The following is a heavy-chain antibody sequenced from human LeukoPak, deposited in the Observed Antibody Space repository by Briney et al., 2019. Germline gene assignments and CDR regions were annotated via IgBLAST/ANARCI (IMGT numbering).Heavy chain of an antibody. CDR3: ASLYPYSGYDFGWFDP. V-gene: IGHV3-30*02. CDR2: IRYDGSNK. D-gene: IGHD5-12*01. CDR1: GSTFSSYG. Sequence: GGSLRLSCAASGSTFSSYGMHWVRQAPGKGLEWVAFIRYDGSNKYYADSVKGRFTISRDNAKNSLYLQMNSLRAEDTAVYYCASLYPYSGYDFGWFDPWGQGTLVTVSS. J-gene: IGHJ5*02.